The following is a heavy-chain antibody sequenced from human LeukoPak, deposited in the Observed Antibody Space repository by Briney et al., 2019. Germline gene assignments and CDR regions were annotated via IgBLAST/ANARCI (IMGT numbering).Heavy chain of an antibody. CDR3: VREGEHYYDHSDSFDY. CDR1: GGTLTGYH. V-gene: IGHV3-30*03. CDR2: MSFEGYV. D-gene: IGHD3-22*01. J-gene: IGHJ4*02. Sequence: TLCLSCAASGGTLTGYHVRWIRQPPGKGLEWVGVMSFEGYVYCADSLKGRFTVSRDTSKNMIYLYMSSLRAVDTALYYCVREGEHYYDHSDSFDYWGQGTMVTVSS.